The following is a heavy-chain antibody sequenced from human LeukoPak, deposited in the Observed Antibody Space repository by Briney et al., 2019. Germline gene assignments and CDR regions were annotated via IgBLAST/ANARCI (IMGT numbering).Heavy chain of an antibody. CDR1: GFTFSSYW. CDR3: AREGVYCSSTSRYGILDYFDY. J-gene: IGHJ4*02. CDR2: IKQDGSEK. V-gene: IGHV3-7*03. Sequence: GGSLRLSCAASGFTFSSYWMSWVRQAPGKGLEWVANIKQDGSEKYYVDSVKGRFTISRDNAKNSLYLQMNSLRAEDTAVYYCAREGVYCSSTSRYGILDYFDYWGQGTLVTVSS. D-gene: IGHD2-2*01.